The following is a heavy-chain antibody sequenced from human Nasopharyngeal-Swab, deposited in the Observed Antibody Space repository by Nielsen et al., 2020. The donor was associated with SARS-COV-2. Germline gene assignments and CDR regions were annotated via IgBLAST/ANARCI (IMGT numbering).Heavy chain of an antibody. J-gene: IGHJ3*02. CDR3: AREGENDSSGYSSDAFDI. D-gene: IGHD3-22*01. CDR1: GFTFSSYA. Sequence: GASLQISCAASGFTFSSYAMSWVRQAPGKGLEWVSAISGSGGSTYYADSVKGRFIISRDNAKNSLYLQMNSLRAEDTAVYYCAREGENDSSGYSSDAFDIWGQGTMVTVSS. V-gene: IGHV3-23*01. CDR2: ISGSGGST.